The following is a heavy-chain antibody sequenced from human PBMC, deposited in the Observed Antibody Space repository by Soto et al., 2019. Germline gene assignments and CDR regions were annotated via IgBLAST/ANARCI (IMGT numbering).Heavy chain of an antibody. CDR1: GFTFSNYA. D-gene: IGHD5-18*01. V-gene: IGHV3-23*01. Sequence: EVQLLESGGGLVQPGGSLRLSCVASGFTFSNYAMSWVRQTPGKGLEWVSGLSGGGDSTYYADSVKGRFTISRDNSDNTLYLQMNSLIVEDTAVYYCATSSPSGTHLWWGQGTLGTVSS. CDR3: ATSSPSGTHLW. J-gene: IGHJ4*02. CDR2: LSGGGDST.